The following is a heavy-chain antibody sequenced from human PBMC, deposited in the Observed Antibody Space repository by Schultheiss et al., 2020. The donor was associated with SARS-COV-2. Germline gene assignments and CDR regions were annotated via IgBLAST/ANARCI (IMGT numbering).Heavy chain of an antibody. CDR2: IDWDDDK. CDR1: GFSLTTSGVC. V-gene: IGHV2-5*02. CDR3: AHRLSGSLAFDI. Sequence: SGPTLVKPTQTLTLTCTFSGFSLTTSGVCVSWIRQPPGKALEWLARIDWDDDKRYSPSLKSRLTITNDTSKNQVVLTMTNMDPVDTATYYCAHRLSGSLAFDIWGQGKMVTVSS. D-gene: IGHD3-3*02. J-gene: IGHJ3*02.